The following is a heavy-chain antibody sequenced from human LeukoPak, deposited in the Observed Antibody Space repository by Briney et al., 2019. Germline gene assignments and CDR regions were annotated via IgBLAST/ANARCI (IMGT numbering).Heavy chain of an antibody. CDR2: INHSGST. Sequence: SETLSLTCAVYGGSFSGYYWSWIRQPPGKGLEWIGEINHSGSTNYNPSLKSRVTVSVDTSKNQFSLKLSSVTAADTAVYYCASLSACSSTSCYGVDPWGQGTLVTVSS. V-gene: IGHV4-34*01. D-gene: IGHD2-2*01. CDR3: ASLSACSSTSCYGVDP. CDR1: GGSFSGYY. J-gene: IGHJ5*02.